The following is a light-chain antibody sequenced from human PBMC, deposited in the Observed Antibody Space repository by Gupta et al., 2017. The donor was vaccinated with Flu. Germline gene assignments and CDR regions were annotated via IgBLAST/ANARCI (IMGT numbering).Light chain of an antibody. CDR2: FAS. Sequence: GGSCPIPCRASPSISSWLAWYQHKPGKGPKLLIYFASTLHDGVSHRVSGSGSGTESTLTINRQQPDDAATYYCHQYSSYPIACGQVTRLEIK. V-gene: IGKV1-5*01. CDR3: HQYSSYPIA. CDR1: PSISSW. J-gene: IGKJ5*01.